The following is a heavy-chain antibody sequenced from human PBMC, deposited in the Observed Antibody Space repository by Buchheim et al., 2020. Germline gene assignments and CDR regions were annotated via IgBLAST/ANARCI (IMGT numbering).Heavy chain of an antibody. CDR2: IYYSGST. CDR1: GGSISSYY. Sequence: QVQLQESGPGLVKPSETLSLTCTVSGGSISSYYWSWIRQPPGKGLEWIGYIYYSGSTNYNPSLKSRVTISVDTSKNQFSLKLSSVTAADTAVYYCARDVDTAMGGMDVWGQGTT. V-gene: IGHV4-59*01. J-gene: IGHJ6*02. D-gene: IGHD5-18*01. CDR3: ARDVDTAMGGMDV.